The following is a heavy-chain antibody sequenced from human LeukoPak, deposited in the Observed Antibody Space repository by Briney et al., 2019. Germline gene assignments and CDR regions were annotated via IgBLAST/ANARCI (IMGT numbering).Heavy chain of an antibody. CDR2: IDGDGRIT. Sequence: PGGSLRLSCAASGFTFRITWMHWVPQVPGQGLVWVSHIDGDGRITNYGDSVKGRFTISRDNSKNTLYLQMNSLRAEDTAVYYCARDSPRTGPWGQGILVTVSS. CDR3: ARDSPRTGP. CDR1: GFTFRITW. J-gene: IGHJ5*02. V-gene: IGHV3-74*01. D-gene: IGHD1-1*01.